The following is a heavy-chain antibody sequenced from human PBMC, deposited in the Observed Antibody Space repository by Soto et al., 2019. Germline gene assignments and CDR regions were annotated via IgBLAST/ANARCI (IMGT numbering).Heavy chain of an antibody. V-gene: IGHV1-2*02. Sequence: ASVKVSCKASGYTFTGYYMHWVRQAPGQGLEWMGWINPNSGGTNYAQKFQGRATMTRDTSISTAYMELSRLRSDDTAVYYCARVQTLSGHCSGGSCYSSDYYYGMDVWGQGTTVTVSS. CDR2: INPNSGGT. J-gene: IGHJ6*02. CDR3: ARVQTLSGHCSGGSCYSSDYYYGMDV. D-gene: IGHD2-15*01. CDR1: GYTFTGYY.